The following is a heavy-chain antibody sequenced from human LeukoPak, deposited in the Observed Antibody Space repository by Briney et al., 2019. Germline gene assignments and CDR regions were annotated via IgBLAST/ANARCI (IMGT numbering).Heavy chain of an antibody. CDR1: GFTVSGNY. Sequence: GGSLRLPCAASGFTVSGNYMSWVRQPPGKGLEWVSVIYSGGSTYYADSVKGRFTISRDNFKNTLYLQMNSLRADDTAVYYCATGVVWGSSDYWGQGTLVIVSS. J-gene: IGHJ4*02. V-gene: IGHV3-53*01. CDR3: ATGVVWGSSDY. D-gene: IGHD3-16*01. CDR2: IYSGGST.